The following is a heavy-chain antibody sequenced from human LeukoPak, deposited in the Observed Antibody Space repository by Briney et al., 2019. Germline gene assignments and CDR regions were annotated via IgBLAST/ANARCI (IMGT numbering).Heavy chain of an antibody. CDR1: GYTFTSYA. J-gene: IGHJ4*02. CDR2: INTNTGNP. CDR3: ARELLGHDYGDYQDLDY. Sequence: ASVKVSCKASGYTFTSYAMNWVRQAPGQGLEWMGWINTNTGNPTYAQGFTGRFVFSLDTSVSTAYLQISSLKAEDTAVYYCARELLGHDYGDYQDLDYWGQGTLVTVSS. D-gene: IGHD4-17*01. V-gene: IGHV7-4-1*02.